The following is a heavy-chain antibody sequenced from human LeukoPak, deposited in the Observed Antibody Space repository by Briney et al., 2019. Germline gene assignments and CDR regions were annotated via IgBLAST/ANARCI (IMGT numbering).Heavy chain of an antibody. J-gene: IGHJ4*02. Sequence: SETLSLTCAVYGGSLSGYYWSWIRQPPGKGLEWIGEINHSGSTNYNPSLKSRVTISVDTSKNQFSLKLSSVTAADTAVYYCARRRHYYGSGRPFDYWGQGTLVTVSS. CDR3: ARRRHYYGSGRPFDY. D-gene: IGHD3-10*01. CDR1: GGSLSGYY. CDR2: INHSGST. V-gene: IGHV4-34*01.